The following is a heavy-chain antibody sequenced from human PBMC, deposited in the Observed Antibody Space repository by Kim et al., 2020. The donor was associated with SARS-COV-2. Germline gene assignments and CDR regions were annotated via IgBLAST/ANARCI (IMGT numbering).Heavy chain of an antibody. CDR2: IAGNGVDT. CDR1: GFTFSDYT. J-gene: IGHJ4*02. D-gene: IGHD1-7*01. CDR3: AKSDCGTIECKLFHF. Sequence: GGSLRLSCAASGFTFSDYTMTWVRQAPGKGLEWVSSIAGNGVDTKYADSVKGRFTISRDNSKNTLFLQMDSLRAEDTAVYGCAKSDCGTIECKLFHFWGPGTLLTVSS. V-gene: IGHV3-23*01.